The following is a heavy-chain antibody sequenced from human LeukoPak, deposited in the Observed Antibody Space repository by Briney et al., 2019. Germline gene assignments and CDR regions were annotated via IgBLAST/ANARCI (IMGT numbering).Heavy chain of an antibody. J-gene: IGHJ6*03. Sequence: PSETLSLTCAVYGGSFSGYYWSWIRQPPGKGLEWIGEINHSGSTNYNPSLKSRVTISVDTSKNQFSLKLSSVTAADTAVYYCARVFRGYCSGGSCPISDYYYYYYMDVWGKGTTVTVSS. CDR3: ARVFRGYCSGGSCPISDYYYYYYMDV. D-gene: IGHD2-15*01. CDR2: INHSGST. V-gene: IGHV4-34*01. CDR1: GGSFSGYY.